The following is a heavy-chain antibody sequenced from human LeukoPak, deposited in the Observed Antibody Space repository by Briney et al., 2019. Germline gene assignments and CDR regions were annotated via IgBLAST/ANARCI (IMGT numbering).Heavy chain of an antibody. V-gene: IGHV1-18*01. CDR3: ARDRQCSSTSCYSYGMDV. CDR2: ISAYNGNT. CDR1: GYTFTSYG. D-gene: IGHD2-2*02. Sequence: ASVKDSCKASGYTFTSYGISWVRQAPGQGLEWMGWISAYNGNTNYAQKLQGRVTMTTDTSTSTAYMELRSLRSDDTAVYYCARDRQCSSTSCYSYGMDVWGQGTTVTVSS. J-gene: IGHJ6*02.